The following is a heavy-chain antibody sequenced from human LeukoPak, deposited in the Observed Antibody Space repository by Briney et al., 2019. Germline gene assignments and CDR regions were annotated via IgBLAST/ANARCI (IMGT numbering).Heavy chain of an antibody. V-gene: IGHV3-30*04. CDR2: ISYDGSNK. J-gene: IGHJ4*02. D-gene: IGHD4-17*01. CDR3: ARESNGDYLHY. Sequence: GRSLRLSCVASGFTFSSYAMHWVRQAPGKGLEWVAVISYDGSNKYYADSVKGRFTISRGNSKNTLYLQMNSLRAEDTAVYYCARESNGDYLHYWGQGTLVTVSS. CDR1: GFTFSSYA.